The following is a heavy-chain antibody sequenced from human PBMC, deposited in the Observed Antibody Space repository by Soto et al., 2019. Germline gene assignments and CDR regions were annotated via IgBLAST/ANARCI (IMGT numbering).Heavy chain of an antibody. CDR1: GFTFSSYA. CDR2: ISGSGGST. Sequence: GGSLRLSCAASGFTFSSYAMSWVRQAPGKGLEWVATISGSGGSTYYADSVKGRFTISRDNAKNTMYLQMNSLRAEDTAVYYCAYTTTLNGNWGQGTLVTVSS. D-gene: IGHD3-9*01. J-gene: IGHJ4*02. V-gene: IGHV3-23*01. CDR3: AYTTTLNGN.